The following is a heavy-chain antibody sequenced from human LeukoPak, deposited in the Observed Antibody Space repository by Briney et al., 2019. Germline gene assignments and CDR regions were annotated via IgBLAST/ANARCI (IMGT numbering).Heavy chain of an antibody. V-gene: IGHV3-21*01. CDR2: ISSSSSYI. CDR3: ARVYYYDSSGYLGSGAFGI. Sequence: GGSLRLSCAASGFTFSSYSMNWVRQAPGKGLEWVSSISSSSSYIYYADSVKGRFTISRDNAKNSLYLQMNSLRAEDTAVYYCARVYYYDSSGYLGSGAFGIWGQGTMVTVSS. CDR1: GFTFSSYS. J-gene: IGHJ3*02. D-gene: IGHD3-22*01.